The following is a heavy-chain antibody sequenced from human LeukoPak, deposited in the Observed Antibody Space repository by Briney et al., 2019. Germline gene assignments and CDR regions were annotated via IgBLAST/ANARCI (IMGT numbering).Heavy chain of an antibody. D-gene: IGHD3-22*01. V-gene: IGHV4-34*01. Sequence: SETLSLTCAVYGGTFSGYYWSWIRQPPGKGLEWIGEINYSGSTNYNPSLESRGTISVDTAKNQFFLELSYVTDADPAAYYCARGLSDDSSGYYLNWFDPWGQGTLVTVSS. CDR2: INYSGST. CDR1: GGTFSGYY. CDR3: ARGLSDDSSGYYLNWFDP. J-gene: IGHJ5*02.